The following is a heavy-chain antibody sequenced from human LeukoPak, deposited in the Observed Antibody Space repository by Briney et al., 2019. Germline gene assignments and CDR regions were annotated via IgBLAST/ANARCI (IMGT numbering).Heavy chain of an antibody. D-gene: IGHD6-19*01. CDR3: ARREWLVRYRWFDP. V-gene: IGHV4-39*07. J-gene: IGHJ5*01. Sequence: SETLSLTCSVSGVSISSGSNYWGWIRQPPGKTLEWIGSIYSSGSTYYNPSLKSRVIISVDTSKNQFSLKLSSVTAADTAVYYCARREWLVRYRWFDPWGQGTLVTVSS. CDR1: GVSISSGSNY. CDR2: IYSSGST.